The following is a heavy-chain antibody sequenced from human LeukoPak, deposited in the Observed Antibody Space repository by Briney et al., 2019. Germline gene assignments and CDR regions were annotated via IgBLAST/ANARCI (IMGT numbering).Heavy chain of an antibody. J-gene: IGHJ4*02. D-gene: IGHD4-23*01. Sequence: PSQTLSLTCTVSGGSISSGSYYWSWIRQPAGKGLEWIGRIYTSGSTNYNPTLKSRVTISVDTSKNQFSLKLSSVTAADTAVYYCARQGYGGNSEGYFDYWGQGTLVTVSS. CDR1: GGSISSGSYY. CDR3: ARQGYGGNSEGYFDY. V-gene: IGHV4-61*02. CDR2: IYTSGST.